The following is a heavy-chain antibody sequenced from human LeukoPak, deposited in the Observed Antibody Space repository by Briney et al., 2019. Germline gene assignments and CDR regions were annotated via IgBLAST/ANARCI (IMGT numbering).Heavy chain of an antibody. V-gene: IGHV4-34*01. CDR1: GGSFSGYY. CDR2: INHSGST. J-gene: IGHJ4*02. Sequence: SSETLSLTCAVYGGSFSGYYWSWIRQPPGKGLEWIGEINHSGSTNYNPSLKSRVTISVDRSKNQFSLKLSSVTAADTAVYYCARGRHYYDSSGYYELDYWGQGTLVTVSS. D-gene: IGHD3-22*01. CDR3: ARGRHYYDSSGYYELDY.